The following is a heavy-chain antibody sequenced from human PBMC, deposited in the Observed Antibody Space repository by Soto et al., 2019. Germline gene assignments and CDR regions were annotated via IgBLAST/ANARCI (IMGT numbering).Heavy chain of an antibody. CDR2: IYYRGNA. V-gene: IGHV4-39*01. J-gene: IGHJ4*02. CDR1: DDSINSDKYY. Sequence: QLQLQESGPGLVKPSETLSLTCSVSDDSINSDKYYWGWIRQPPGKGLEWIVSIYYRGNAYYNPSLQTRVSISLDKSKRQFSLKLNSVTAADSAVYFCARLEGLATISYYFDFWGPGALVTVSS. D-gene: IGHD3-9*01. CDR3: ARLEGLATISYYFDF.